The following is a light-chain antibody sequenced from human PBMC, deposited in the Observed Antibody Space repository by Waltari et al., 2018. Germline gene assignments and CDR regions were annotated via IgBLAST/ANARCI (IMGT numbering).Light chain of an antibody. CDR2: DAS. CDR3: QQRSNWPSWT. V-gene: IGKV3-11*01. Sequence: EIVLTQSPATLSLSPGERATRSCRASQSASSYLAWYQQNPGQAPRLLIYDASNMATGISARFSGSGSGTDVSLTISSLEPEDFAVYYGQQRSNWPSWTFGQGTKVEIK. J-gene: IGKJ1*01. CDR1: QSASSY.